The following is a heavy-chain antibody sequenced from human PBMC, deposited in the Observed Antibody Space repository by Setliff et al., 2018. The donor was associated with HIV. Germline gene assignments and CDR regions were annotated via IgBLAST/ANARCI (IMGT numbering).Heavy chain of an antibody. CDR1: GYTFTGYY. J-gene: IGHJ3*02. Sequence: GASVKVSCKASGYTFTGYYMHWVRQAPGQGLEWMGWINPYSGGTNYAQNFQGWVTMTRDTSITTAYMELSRLTSDDTALYFCVREVRAAYKGPLWFGQSDPRPDTFDTWGQGTMVTVSS. CDR2: INPYSGGT. CDR3: VREVRAAYKGPLWFGQSDPRPDTFDT. V-gene: IGHV1-2*04. D-gene: IGHD3-10*01.